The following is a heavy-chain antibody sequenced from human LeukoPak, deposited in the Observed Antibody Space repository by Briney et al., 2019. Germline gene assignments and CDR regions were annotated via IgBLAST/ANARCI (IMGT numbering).Heavy chain of an antibody. CDR2: IRYEGSNK. J-gene: IGHJ4*02. V-gene: IGHV3-30*02. D-gene: IGHD1-26*01. CDR3: AKGDTTWELPHDY. CDR1: GFTFSTYG. Sequence: GESLRLSCAASGFTFSTYGMHWVRQAPGKGLECVAFIRYEGSNKYYADSVKGRFTISRDNSKNTLYLQMSRLRAEDTAVYYCAKGDTTWELPHDYWGQGTLVTVSS.